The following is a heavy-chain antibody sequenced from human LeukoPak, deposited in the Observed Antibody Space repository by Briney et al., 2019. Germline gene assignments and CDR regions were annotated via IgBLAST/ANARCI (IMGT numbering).Heavy chain of an antibody. V-gene: IGHV3-7*04. D-gene: IGHD2-2*01. Sequence: GGSLRLSCAASGFPFAPFWMSWVRQAPGIGLEWVANIKQDGSEIYYVDSVKGRFTISRDNAKNSLYLQMNSLRAEDTAVYFCARDSSTATCCSGGNYWGQGTLVTVSS. CDR2: IKQDGSEI. CDR1: GFPFAPFW. J-gene: IGHJ4*02. CDR3: ARDSSTATCCSGGNY.